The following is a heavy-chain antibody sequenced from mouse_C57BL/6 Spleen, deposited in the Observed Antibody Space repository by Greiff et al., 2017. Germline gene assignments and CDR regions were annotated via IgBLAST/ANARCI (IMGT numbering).Heavy chain of an antibody. CDR2: ISDGGSYT. CDR3: ARDILYRRYYAMDY. CDR1: GFTFSSYA. J-gene: IGHJ4*01. Sequence: EVMLVESGGGLVKPGGSLKLSCAASGFTFSSYAMSWVRQTPEKRLEWVATISDGGSYTYYPDNVKGRFTISRDNAKNNLYLQMSHLKSEDTAMYYCARDILYRRYYAMDYWGQGTSVTVSS. D-gene: IGHD2-12*01. V-gene: IGHV5-4*01.